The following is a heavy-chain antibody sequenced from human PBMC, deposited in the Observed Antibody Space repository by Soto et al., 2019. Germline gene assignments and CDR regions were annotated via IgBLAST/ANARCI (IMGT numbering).Heavy chain of an antibody. CDR2: VNPNSGGT. D-gene: IGHD6-19*01. CDR1: GYTFTGYY. J-gene: IGHJ4*02. Sequence: GASVKVSCKASGYTFTGYYIHWVRQAPGQGLEWMRWVNPNSGGTNYAQKFQGWVTVTRDTSISTAYMELSRLRSDDTAVYYCVTSRVSIAVAGETEYYFDYWGQGTLVTVSS. CDR3: VTSRVSIAVAGETEYYFDY. V-gene: IGHV1-2*04.